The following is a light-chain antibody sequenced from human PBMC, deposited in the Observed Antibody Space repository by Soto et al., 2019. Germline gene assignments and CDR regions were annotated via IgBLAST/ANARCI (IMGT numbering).Light chain of an antibody. CDR2: DAS. CDR3: QQYNSYSWT. CDR1: QSISSW. J-gene: IGKJ1*01. V-gene: IGKV1-5*01. Sequence: EIPMTESPSTLSASVGDRVTITCRASQSISSWLAWYQQKPGKAPKLLIYDASSLESGVPSRFSGSGSGTEFTLTISSLQPDDFATYYCQQYNSYSWTFGQGTKV.